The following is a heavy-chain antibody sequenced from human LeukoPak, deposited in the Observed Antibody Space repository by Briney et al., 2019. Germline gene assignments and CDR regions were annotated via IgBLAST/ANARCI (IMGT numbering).Heavy chain of an antibody. CDR1: GYNFTSYG. Sequence: ASVKVSCKASGYNFTSYGISWVRQAPGQGLEWMRWISAYNGNTNYAQKLQGRVTMTTDTSTSTAYMELRSLRSDDTAVYYCARDGVYLEWLFSQYNWFDPWGQGTLVTVSS. CDR3: ARDGVYLEWLFSQYNWFDP. J-gene: IGHJ5*02. V-gene: IGHV1-18*01. CDR2: ISAYNGNT. D-gene: IGHD3-3*01.